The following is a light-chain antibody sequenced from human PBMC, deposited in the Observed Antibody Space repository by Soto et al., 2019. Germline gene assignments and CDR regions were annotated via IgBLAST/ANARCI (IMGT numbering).Light chain of an antibody. V-gene: IGLV1-44*01. CDR2: NNN. CDR1: SSNIGSNT. Sequence: QSVLTQPPSASGTPGQRVTISCSGSSSNIGSNTVNWYQHLPGTAPTLLIYNNNQRPSDVPDRISGSKSGTSASLAIGGLQSEDEAHCYCDAWDDSRTGITVFRTGTKVTGL. J-gene: IGLJ1*01. CDR3: DAWDDSRTGITV.